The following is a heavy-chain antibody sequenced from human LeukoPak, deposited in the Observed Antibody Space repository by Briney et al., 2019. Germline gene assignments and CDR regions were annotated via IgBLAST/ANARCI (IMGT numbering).Heavy chain of an antibody. V-gene: IGHV4-34*01. D-gene: IGHD7-27*01. Sequence: PSETLSLTCAVYGGSFSGYYWSRIRQPPGKGLEWIGEINHSGSTNYNPSLKSRVTISVDTSKNQFSLKLSSVTAADTAVYYCARPRLGYHYYMDVWGKGTTVTISS. J-gene: IGHJ6*03. CDR3: ARPRLGYHYYMDV. CDR1: GGSFSGYY. CDR2: INHSGST.